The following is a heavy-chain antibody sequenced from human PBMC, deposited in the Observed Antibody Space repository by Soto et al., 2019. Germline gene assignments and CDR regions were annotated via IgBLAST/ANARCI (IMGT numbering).Heavy chain of an antibody. CDR1: GDSVSSKSAA. J-gene: IGHJ4*02. Sequence: SQTLSLTCAISGDSVSSKSAAWHWIRQSPSRGLEWLGRTYYRSKWSSNYAASVKSRITISPDTSKNQFSLQLRSVTPDDAAMYYCARTGDYIVDYWGQGTLVTVYS. CDR2: TYYRSKWSS. V-gene: IGHV6-1*01. CDR3: ARTGDYIVDY. D-gene: IGHD7-27*01.